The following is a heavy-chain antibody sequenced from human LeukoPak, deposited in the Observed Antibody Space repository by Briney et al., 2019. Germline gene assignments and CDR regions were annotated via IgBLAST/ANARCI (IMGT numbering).Heavy chain of an antibody. CDR1: GYTFTNYY. D-gene: IGHD3-10*01. CDR3: ARDRASGSYQVSFCYDLDV. J-gene: IGHJ6*02. V-gene: IGHV1-46*01. Sequence: ASVTVSCKASGYTFTNYYIHWVRQAPGQGLAWMGVINPSGGSTNYAQNFQGRVTMTTDTSTSTVYMELSSLRSEDTAVYYCARDRASGSYQVSFCYDLDVWGLGTTVTVSS. CDR2: INPSGGST.